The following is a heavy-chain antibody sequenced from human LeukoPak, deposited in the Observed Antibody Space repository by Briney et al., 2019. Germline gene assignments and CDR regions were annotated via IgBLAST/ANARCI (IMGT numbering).Heavy chain of an antibody. V-gene: IGHV1-69*02. J-gene: IGHJ5*02. D-gene: IGHD6-19*01. CDR2: IIPILGIA. Sequence: KPGSSVKVSCKASGGTFSSYTISWVRQAPGQGLEWMGRIIPILGIANYAQKFQGRVTITADKSTSTAYMELSSLRSEDTAVYYCARGTAVAAYFIWESGIWFDPWGQGTLVTVSS. CDR3: ARGTAVAAYFIWESGIWFDP. CDR1: GGTFSSYT.